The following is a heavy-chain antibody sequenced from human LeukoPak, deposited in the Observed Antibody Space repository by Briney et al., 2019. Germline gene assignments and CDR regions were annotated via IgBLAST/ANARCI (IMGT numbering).Heavy chain of an antibody. J-gene: IGHJ5*02. D-gene: IGHD2-15*01. CDR2: IYYSGST. CDR1: GDSISSSSYY. Sequence: SETLSLTCTVSGDSISSSSYYWGWIRQPPGKGLEWIGSIYYSGSTYYNPSLKSRVTISVDTSKNQFSLKLSSVTAADTAVYYCARRGFKGYCSDGSCYSRRPNWFDPWGQGTLVTVSS. CDR3: ARRGFKGYCSDGSCYSRRPNWFDP. V-gene: IGHV4-39*07.